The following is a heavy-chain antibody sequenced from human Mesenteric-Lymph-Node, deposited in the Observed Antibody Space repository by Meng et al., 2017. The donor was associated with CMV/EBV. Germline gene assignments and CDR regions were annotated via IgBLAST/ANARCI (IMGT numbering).Heavy chain of an antibody. CDR2: ISYDGSNK. D-gene: IGHD2-2*01. CDR3: AKDSSSTSLDY. Sequence: GGSLRLSCAASGFTFSSYAMHWVRQAPGKGLEWVAVISYDGSNKYYADSVKGRFTISRDNSKNTLYLQMNSLRAEDTAVYYCAKDSSSTSLDYWGQGTLVTVSS. J-gene: IGHJ4*02. CDR1: GFTFSSYA. V-gene: IGHV3-30-3*01.